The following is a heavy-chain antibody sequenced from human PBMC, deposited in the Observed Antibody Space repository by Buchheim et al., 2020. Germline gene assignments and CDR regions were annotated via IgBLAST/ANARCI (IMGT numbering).Heavy chain of an antibody. V-gene: IGHV3-33*01. CDR2: IWYDGSRK. J-gene: IGHJ6*02. CDR1: GFTFSNSG. Sequence: QAQLVESGGGVVQPGRSLRVSCAASGFTFSNSGMHWVRQAPGKGLEWLAVIWYDGSRKYYADSVKGRFTISRDNSENMVFLQMNSLRGEDTAVYYCARDHIVSTMFRYYYGMDVWGQGTT. CDR3: ARDHIVSTMFRYYYGMDV. D-gene: IGHD2/OR15-2a*01.